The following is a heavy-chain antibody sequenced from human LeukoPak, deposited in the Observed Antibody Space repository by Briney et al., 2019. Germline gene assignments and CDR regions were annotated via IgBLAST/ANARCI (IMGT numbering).Heavy chain of an antibody. CDR1: GFIFSSYS. J-gene: IGHJ4*02. Sequence: KSGGSLRLSCAASGFIFSSYSMNWVRQAPGKGLEWVSSISRSSSYIYYADSVKGRFTISRDNAKNSLYLQMNSLRAEDTAVYYCARGLRALMEILTGYGDYWGQGTLVTVSS. CDR2: ISRSSSYI. V-gene: IGHV3-21*01. D-gene: IGHD3-9*01. CDR3: ARGLRALMEILTGYGDY.